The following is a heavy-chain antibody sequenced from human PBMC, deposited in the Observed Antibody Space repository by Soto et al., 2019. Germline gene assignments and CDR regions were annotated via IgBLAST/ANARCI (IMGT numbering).Heavy chain of an antibody. CDR2: ISGSGGST. CDR1: GFTFGSCA. CDR3: AKDRNDYGDYYFDY. Sequence: GESLKISCAASGFTFGSCAMSWVRQAPGKGLEWVSVISGSGGSTYYADSVKGRFTISRDNSKNALYLQMNSLRAEDTAVYYCAKDRNDYGDYYFDYWGEGTLVTVSS. J-gene: IGHJ4*02. V-gene: IGHV3-23*01. D-gene: IGHD4-17*01.